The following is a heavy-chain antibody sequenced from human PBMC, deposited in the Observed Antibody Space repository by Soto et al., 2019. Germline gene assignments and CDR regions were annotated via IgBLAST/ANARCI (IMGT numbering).Heavy chain of an antibody. V-gene: IGHV4-39*01. CDR3: ARQGRCSISSCFDVGSPYNYFNP. D-gene: IGHD2-2*01. CDR2: IYYTGST. J-gene: IGHJ5*02. CDR1: GGSISSSLNY. Sequence: QLQLQESSPGLVKPSETLSLTCTVSGGSISSSLNYWGWIRQPPGKGLEWIGTIYYTGSTYYNPSLKSRVTISVDTSRNQFSLRLSSVTAADTAVYYCARQGRCSISSCFDVGSPYNYFNPWGQGTLVTVST.